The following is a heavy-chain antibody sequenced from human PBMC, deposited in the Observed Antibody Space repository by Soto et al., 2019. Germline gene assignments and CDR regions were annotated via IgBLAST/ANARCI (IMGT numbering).Heavy chain of an antibody. CDR1: GGTFSSYA. CDR2: VIPIFGTA. Sequence: GASVKVSCKASGGTFSSYAISWVRQAPGQGLEWMGGVIPIFGTANYAQKFQGRVTITADESTSTAYMELSSLRSEDTAVYYCARGMVYASYGMDVWGQGTTVTVSS. V-gene: IGHV1-69*13. D-gene: IGHD2-8*01. J-gene: IGHJ6*02. CDR3: ARGMVYASYGMDV.